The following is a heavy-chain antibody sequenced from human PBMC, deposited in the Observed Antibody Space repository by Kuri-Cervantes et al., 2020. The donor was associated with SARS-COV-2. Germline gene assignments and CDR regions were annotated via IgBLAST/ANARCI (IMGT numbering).Heavy chain of an antibody. Sequence: ASVKVSCKASGYTFTGYYMHWVRQAPGQGLEWMGWINPNSGGTNYVQKFQGRVTMTRDTSISTAYMELSRLRSDDTAVYYCARLSGFLYSSGWDDYWGQGTLVTVSS. CDR2: INPNSGGT. D-gene: IGHD6-19*01. J-gene: IGHJ4*02. V-gene: IGHV1-2*02. CDR3: ARLSGFLYSSGWDDY. CDR1: GYTFTGYY.